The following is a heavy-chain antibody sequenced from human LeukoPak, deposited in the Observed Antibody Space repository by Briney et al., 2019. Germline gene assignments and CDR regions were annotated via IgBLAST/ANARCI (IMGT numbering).Heavy chain of an antibody. V-gene: IGHV4-59*01. CDR2: IYYSGST. J-gene: IGHJ6*02. Sequence: SETLSLTCTVSGGSISSYYWSWIRQPPGKGLEWIGYIYYSGSTNYNPSLKSRVIISVDTSKNQFSLKLSSVTAADTAVYYCARVPKGAARQTYYYYGMDVWGQGTTVTVSS. D-gene: IGHD6-6*01. CDR1: GGSISSYY. CDR3: ARVPKGAARQTYYYYGMDV.